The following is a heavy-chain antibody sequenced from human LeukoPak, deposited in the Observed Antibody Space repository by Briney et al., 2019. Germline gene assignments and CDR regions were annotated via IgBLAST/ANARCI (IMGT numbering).Heavy chain of an antibody. CDR2: ISRGGNTI. V-gene: IGHV3-11*01. D-gene: IGHD6-19*01. Sequence: PGGSLRLSCAASGFTFSDYYMSWIRQAPGKGVEWVSYISRGGNTIYYADSVKGRFIISRDNAKNSLYLQMNSLRAEDTAVYYCARELTVAGHYMDVWGKGTTVTVSS. J-gene: IGHJ6*03. CDR3: ARELTVAGHYMDV. CDR1: GFTFSDYY.